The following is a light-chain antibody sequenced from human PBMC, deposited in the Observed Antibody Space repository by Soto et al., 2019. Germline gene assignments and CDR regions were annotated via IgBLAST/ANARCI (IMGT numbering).Light chain of an antibody. Sequence: EIVLTQSPGTLSLSPGERATLSCRASQSVSSSYLAWYQQKPGQAPRLIIYGASSRATGIPDRFSGSGSGTDFTLTISRLEPEDFAVYYCQNYGSLPPSTFGQGTKVQIK. J-gene: IGKJ1*01. CDR1: QSVSSSY. CDR2: GAS. V-gene: IGKV3-20*01. CDR3: QNYGSLPPST.